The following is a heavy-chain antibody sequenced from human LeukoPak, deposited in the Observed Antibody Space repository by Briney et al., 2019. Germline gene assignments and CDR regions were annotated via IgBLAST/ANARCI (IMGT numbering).Heavy chain of an antibody. CDR2: INHSGST. Sequence: PSETLSLTCAVYGGSFSGYYWSWIRQPPGKGLEWIGEINHSGSTNYTPSLKSRVTISVDTSKNQFSLKLSSVTAADTAVYYCARTGHFWSGYYYPNYYYYMDVWGKGTTVTVSS. J-gene: IGHJ6*03. D-gene: IGHD3-3*01. CDR3: ARTGHFWSGYYYPNYYYYMDV. CDR1: GGSFSGYY. V-gene: IGHV4-34*01.